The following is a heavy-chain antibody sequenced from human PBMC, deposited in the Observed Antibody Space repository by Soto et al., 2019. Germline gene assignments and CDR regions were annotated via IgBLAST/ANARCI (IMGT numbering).Heavy chain of an antibody. CDR2: INPNSGNI. J-gene: IGHJ4*02. D-gene: IGHD3-10*01. V-gene: IGHV1-8*01. CDR1: GNTFTSYD. CDR3: ARGRASGSYYLLDY. Sequence: ASVKVSCKASGNTFTSYDINWVRQATGHGLEWMGWINPNSGNIGYAQKFQGRVTMTRDTAIRTAYMEVSRLRSDDTAVYYCARGRASGSYYLLDYWGRGTLVTVSS.